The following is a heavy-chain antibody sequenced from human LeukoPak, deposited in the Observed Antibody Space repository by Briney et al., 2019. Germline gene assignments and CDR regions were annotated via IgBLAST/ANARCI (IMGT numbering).Heavy chain of an antibody. D-gene: IGHD6-19*01. CDR3: ARVGWGIAVAGTGFNYDY. CDR1: GGSFSGYY. J-gene: IGHJ4*02. CDR2: INHSGST. V-gene: IGHV4-34*01. Sequence: PSETLSLTCAVYGGSFSGYYWNWIRQPPGKGLEWIGEINHSGSTNYNPSLKSRVTISVDTSKNQFSLKLSSVTAADTAVYYCARVGWGIAVAGTGFNYDYWGQGTLVTVSS.